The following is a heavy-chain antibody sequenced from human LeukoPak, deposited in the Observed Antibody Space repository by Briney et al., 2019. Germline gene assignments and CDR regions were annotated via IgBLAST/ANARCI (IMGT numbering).Heavy chain of an antibody. Sequence: GGSVTLSCAASGFTFSSYSMIWVRQAPGMGLTMFSYISSSSSTIYYADSVKGQFTISRDNAKNSLYLQMNSLRDEDTAVYYCAREYYDYVWGSYRANFDYWGQGTLVTVSS. CDR1: GFTFSSYS. CDR2: ISSSSSTI. J-gene: IGHJ4*02. CDR3: AREYYDYVWGSYRANFDY. D-gene: IGHD3-16*02. V-gene: IGHV3-48*02.